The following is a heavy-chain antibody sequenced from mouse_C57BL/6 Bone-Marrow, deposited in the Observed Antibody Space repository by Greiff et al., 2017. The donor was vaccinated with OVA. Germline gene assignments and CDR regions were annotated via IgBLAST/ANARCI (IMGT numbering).Heavy chain of an antibody. D-gene: IGHD2-3*01. Sequence: EVQLQQSGGDLVKPGGSLKLSCAASGFTFSSYGMSWVRQTPDKRLEWVATISSGGSYTYYPDSVKGRFTISRDNAKNTLYLQMSSLKSEDTAMYYCARQDGYPYFDVWGTGTTVTASS. CDR1: GFTFSSYG. CDR2: ISSGGSYT. J-gene: IGHJ1*03. V-gene: IGHV5-6*01. CDR3: ARQDGYPYFDV.